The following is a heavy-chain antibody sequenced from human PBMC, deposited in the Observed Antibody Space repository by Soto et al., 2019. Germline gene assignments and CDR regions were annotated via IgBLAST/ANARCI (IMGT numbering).Heavy chain of an antibody. CDR3: ASTLKISKFDY. D-gene: IGHD3-3*01. V-gene: IGHV4-4*02. CDR1: GGSIRSNNW. J-gene: IGHJ4*02. Sequence: QVQLQESGPGLVKPSGTLSLTCAVSGGSIRSNNWWTWFRQPPGKGLEWIGEIYHTGSTNYNPSLKSRVTISVDNSKNQFPLRLSSVTAADTAVYYCASTLKISKFDYWGQGTLVTVSS. CDR2: IYHTGST.